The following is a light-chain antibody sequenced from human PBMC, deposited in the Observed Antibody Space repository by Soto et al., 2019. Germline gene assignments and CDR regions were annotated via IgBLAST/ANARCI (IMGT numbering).Light chain of an antibody. J-gene: IGLJ2*01. CDR2: GVS. CDR1: SSDVGDYHY. V-gene: IGLV2-14*01. Sequence: QSALTQPASVSGSPGQSITISCTGTSSDVGDYHYVSWYQQHTGKATKLIIYGVSNRPSGISNLCSGSKSGNTASLSVSGLQAEDEADYYCRSYTSTNTLVFGGGTKLTFL. CDR3: RSYTSTNTLV.